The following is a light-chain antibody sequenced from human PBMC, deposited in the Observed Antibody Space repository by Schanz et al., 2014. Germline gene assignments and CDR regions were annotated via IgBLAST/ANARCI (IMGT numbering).Light chain of an antibody. V-gene: IGKV1-5*01. CDR2: DAS. J-gene: IGKJ1*01. CDR1: QSISSW. Sequence: DIQMTQSPSTLSASVGDRVTITCRASQSISSWLAWYQQKPGKAPKLLIYDASTLQSGVPSRFSGSGSGTEFILTISSLQPEDFATYYCQQSYYTLWTFGQGTKVEVK. CDR3: QQSYYTLWT.